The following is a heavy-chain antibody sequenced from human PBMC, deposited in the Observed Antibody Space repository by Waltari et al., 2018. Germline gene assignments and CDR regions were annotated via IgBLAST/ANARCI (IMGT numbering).Heavy chain of an antibody. CDR3: ARGYSSSSIFDP. CDR1: GYSFSSGYY. J-gene: IGHJ5*02. Sequence: QVQLQESGPGLVKPSETLSLTCTVSGYSFSSGYYWGWIRQPPGKGLEWIGSIYHSGSTYYNPSLKSRVTISVDTSKNQFSLKLSSVTAADTAVYYCARGYSSSSIFDPWGQGTLVTVSS. D-gene: IGHD6-13*01. CDR2: IYHSGST. V-gene: IGHV4-38-2*02.